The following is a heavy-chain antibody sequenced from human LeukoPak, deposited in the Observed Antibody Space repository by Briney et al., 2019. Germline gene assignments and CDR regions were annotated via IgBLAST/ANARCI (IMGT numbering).Heavy chain of an antibody. V-gene: IGHV4-30-4*02. D-gene: IGHD3-3*01. CDR1: GGSMSSGDYY. CDR2: IYYSGSN. J-gene: IGHJ6*04. CDR3: PIYKFLVADPPLMDV. Sequence: SETLSLTCTVSGGSMSSGDYYWRWIRQPPGKGLEGIGYIYYSGSNYYNPSLKSRVTISVDTSKNQFSLKLSSVTAADTGGYYGPIYKFLVADPPLMDVSGDGTTVTASP.